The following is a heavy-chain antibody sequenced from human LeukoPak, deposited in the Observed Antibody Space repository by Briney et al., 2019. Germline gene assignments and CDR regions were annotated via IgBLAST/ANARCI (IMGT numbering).Heavy chain of an antibody. CDR2: IGTAGDT. J-gene: IGHJ6*01. V-gene: IGHV3-13*01. CDR3: ARDTRGGIADFYHYYGMDV. CDR1: GFSFSTYD. D-gene: IGHD3-10*01. Sequence: GGSLRLSCAASGFSFSTYDMHWVRQATGKGLEWVSGIGTAGDTYYPGSVKGRFTISRENAKNSLYLQMNSLRAEDTAVYYCARDTRGGIADFYHYYGMDVWGHGTTVTVSS.